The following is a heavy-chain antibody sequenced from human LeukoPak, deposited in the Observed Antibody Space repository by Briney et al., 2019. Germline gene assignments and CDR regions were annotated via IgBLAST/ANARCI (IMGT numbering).Heavy chain of an antibody. CDR2: ISAYNGNT. CDR3: ARDTPITMVRGVTIDY. D-gene: IGHD3-10*01. J-gene: IGHJ4*02. Sequence: GASVKVSCKASGYTFTSYGISWVRRAPGQGLEWMGWISAYNGNTNYAQKLQGRVTMTTDTSTSTAYMELRSLRSDDTAVYYCARDTPITMVRGVTIDYWGQGTLVTVSS. CDR1: GYTFTSYG. V-gene: IGHV1-18*01.